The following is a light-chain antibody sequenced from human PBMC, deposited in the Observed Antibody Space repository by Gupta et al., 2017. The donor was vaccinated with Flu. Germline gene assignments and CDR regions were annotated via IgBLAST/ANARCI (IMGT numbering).Light chain of an antibody. CDR1: ISDIGGYNL. CDR2: EVN. Sequence: QSALTQPPSASGSPGQSVTLSCTGTISDIGGYNLVSWYQQYPGKVPKLMIYEVNKRPSGVPDRFSGSKSGNTASLTVSGLQAEDEADYYCSAYAGANNVYVFGTGTKVTVL. CDR3: SAYAGANNVYV. J-gene: IGLJ1*01. V-gene: IGLV2-8*01.